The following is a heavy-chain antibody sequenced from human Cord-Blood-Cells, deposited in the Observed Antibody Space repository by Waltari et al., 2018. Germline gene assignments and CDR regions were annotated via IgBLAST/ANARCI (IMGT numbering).Heavy chain of an antibody. CDR3: ARHRGAAAGSLVRWFNP. Sequence: QVQLQESGPGLVKPSETLSLTCTVSGGPISSYYWSWIRQPPGKGLEWIGYIYYSGSTNYNPSLKSRVTISVDTSKNQFSLKLSSVTAADTAVYYCARHRGAAAGSLVRWFNPWGQGTLVTVSS. D-gene: IGHD6-13*01. CDR1: GGPISSYY. CDR2: IYYSGST. V-gene: IGHV4-59*08. J-gene: IGHJ5*02.